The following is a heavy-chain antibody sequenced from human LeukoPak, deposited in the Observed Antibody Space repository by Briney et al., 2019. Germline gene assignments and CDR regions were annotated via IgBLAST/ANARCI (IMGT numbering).Heavy chain of an antibody. J-gene: IGHJ4*02. D-gene: IGHD5-18*01. Sequence: GGSLRLSCAGTGFTFSTYSMNWVRQTPDKGLEWVSSVSSDSHFIFYADSVEGRFTISRDNAKNSLYLQMNSLRAEDTAVYYCARPGYSYGYGLDYWGQGTLVTASS. CDR1: GFTFSTYS. V-gene: IGHV3-21*01. CDR3: ARPGYSYGYGLDY. CDR2: VSSDSHFI.